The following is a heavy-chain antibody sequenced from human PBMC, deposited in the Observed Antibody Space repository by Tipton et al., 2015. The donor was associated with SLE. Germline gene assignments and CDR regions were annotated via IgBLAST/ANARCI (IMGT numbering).Heavy chain of an antibody. Sequence: TLSLTCTVSGGSISSYYWSWIRQPPGKGLEWIGEINHSGSTNYNPSLKSRVTISVDTSKNQFSLKLSSVTAADTAVYYCARDYGDYEEYYFDYWGQGTLVTVSS. D-gene: IGHD4-17*01. CDR2: INHSGST. J-gene: IGHJ4*02. CDR1: GGSISSYY. V-gene: IGHV4-34*01. CDR3: ARDYGDYEEYYFDY.